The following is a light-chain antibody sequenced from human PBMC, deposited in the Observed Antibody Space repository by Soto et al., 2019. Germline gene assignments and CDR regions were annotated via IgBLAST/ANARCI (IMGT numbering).Light chain of an antibody. V-gene: IGLV2-14*01. CDR3: NSYTSSNTHV. Sequence: QSALDQPAAVSGSRGQAITISCIRSSSDVGAHNFVSWYQHHPGKAPKLMIYEVSNRPSGVSNRFSGSKSGNTASLTISGLQAGDEADYYCNSYTSSNTHVFGRGTKVTVL. CDR1: SSDVGAHNF. J-gene: IGLJ1*01. CDR2: EVS.